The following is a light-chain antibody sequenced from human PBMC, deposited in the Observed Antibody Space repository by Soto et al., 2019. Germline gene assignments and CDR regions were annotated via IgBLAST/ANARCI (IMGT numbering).Light chain of an antibody. CDR1: QSVSSSY. V-gene: IGKV3D-20*02. Sequence: EIVLTQSPGTLSLSPGERATLSCRASQSVSSSYLAWYQQKPGQAPRLLIYGASSRATGIPDRFSGSGSGTGFTLTISSLEPEDFAVYYCQQRSNWQGATFGGGTKVDIK. J-gene: IGKJ4*01. CDR2: GAS. CDR3: QQRSNWQGAT.